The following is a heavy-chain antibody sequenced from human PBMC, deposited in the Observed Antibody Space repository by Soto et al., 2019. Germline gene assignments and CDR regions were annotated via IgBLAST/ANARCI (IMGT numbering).Heavy chain of an antibody. CDR1: GFTFSSYG. Sequence: GGSLRLSCAASGFTFSSYGMHWVRQAPGKGLEWVAVISYDGSNKYYADSVKGRFTISRDNSKNTLYLQMNSLRAEDTAVYYCAKGDPSSSSPYYYGMDVWGQGTTVTVSS. D-gene: IGHD6-6*01. V-gene: IGHV3-30*18. CDR3: AKGDPSSSSPYYYGMDV. CDR2: ISYDGSNK. J-gene: IGHJ6*02.